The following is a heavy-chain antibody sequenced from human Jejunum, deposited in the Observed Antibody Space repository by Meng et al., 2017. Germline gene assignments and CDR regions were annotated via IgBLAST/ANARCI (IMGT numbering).Heavy chain of an antibody. V-gene: IGHV3-11*04. CDR2: ISGSGTTL. CDR3: ARGHYYDSDGYSNYYYIMDV. J-gene: IGHJ6*02. D-gene: IGHD3-22*01. Sequence: GESLKISCAASGFSFSDHYMTWIRQAPGKGLEWISYISGSGTTLYYADSVKGRFTISRDNAKNSLFLQMNSLRGDDTAVYYCARGHYYDSDGYSNYYYIMDVWGQGTMVTVSS. CDR1: GFSFSDHY.